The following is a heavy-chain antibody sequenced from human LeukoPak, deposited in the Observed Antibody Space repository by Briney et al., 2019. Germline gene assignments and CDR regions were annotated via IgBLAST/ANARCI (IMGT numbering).Heavy chain of an antibody. Sequence: PGGSLRLSCAAYGFTFSSYAMSWVRQAPGKGLEWVSAISGSGGSTYYADSVKGRFTISRDNSKNTLYLQMNSLRAEDTAVYYCATYPVVYDSSGYIDDAFDIWGQGTMVTVSS. CDR2: ISGSGGST. V-gene: IGHV3-23*01. D-gene: IGHD3-22*01. CDR3: ATYPVVYDSSGYIDDAFDI. J-gene: IGHJ3*02. CDR1: GFTFSSYA.